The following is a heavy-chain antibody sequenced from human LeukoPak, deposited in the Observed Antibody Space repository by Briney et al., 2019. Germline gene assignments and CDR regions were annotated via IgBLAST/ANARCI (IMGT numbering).Heavy chain of an antibody. J-gene: IGHJ4*01. V-gene: IGHV4-34*12. CDR3: ARAQGTVAIDY. D-gene: IGHD5-12*01. CDR2: VIHSGNT. CDR1: GESFSDNY. Sequence: SETLSLTCAVYGESFSDNYWTWIRQPPGKGLEWIGEVIHSGNTNYNPSLKSRVTLSVDTSKNQFSLKLTSVTAADTAVYYCARAQGTVAIDYWGQGTLVTVST.